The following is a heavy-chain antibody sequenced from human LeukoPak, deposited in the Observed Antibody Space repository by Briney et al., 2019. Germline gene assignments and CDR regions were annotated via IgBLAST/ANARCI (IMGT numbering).Heavy chain of an antibody. Sequence: SGGSLRLSCAASGFTFSSYAMNWVRQAPGKGLEWVSGISGSGGSTLYADSVKGRFTISRDNSKNMLYLQMSSLRSEDTAVYYCAKASDMIAVAAHFDYWGQGTLVTVSS. V-gene: IGHV3-23*01. J-gene: IGHJ4*02. D-gene: IGHD6-19*01. CDR1: GFTFSSYA. CDR2: ISGSGGST. CDR3: AKASDMIAVAAHFDY.